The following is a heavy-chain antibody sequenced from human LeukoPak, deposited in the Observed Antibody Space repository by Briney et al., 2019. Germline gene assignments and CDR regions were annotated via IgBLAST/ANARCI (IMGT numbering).Heavy chain of an antibody. Sequence: GGSLRLSCEASGLASWAYAMSWVRQAPGKGRDWVSVIYSGGSTYYADSVKGRFTFSIDKSKNTLYLQMNSLRAEDTAVYYCAKGNFRDGSDYWGQGTLVTVSS. CDR1: GLASWAYA. CDR3: AKGNFRDGSDY. D-gene: IGHD5-24*01. V-gene: IGHV3-66*01. J-gene: IGHJ4*02. CDR2: IYSGGST.